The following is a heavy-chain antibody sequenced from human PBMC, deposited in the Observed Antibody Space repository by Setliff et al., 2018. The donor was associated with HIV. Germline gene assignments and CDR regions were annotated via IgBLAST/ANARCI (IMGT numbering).Heavy chain of an antibody. V-gene: IGHV4-39*01. Sequence: SETLSLTCTVSGGLISSHIYQWGWIRQPPGKGLEWIGSIYYSGTAYYNPSLKSRLTISIDTSMNQFSLRLNALTAADTAVYYCARLGGNWGYWFDPWSQGTLVTVSS. D-gene: IGHD7-27*01. J-gene: IGHJ5*02. CDR1: GGLISSHIYQ. CDR2: IYYSGTA. CDR3: ARLGGNWGYWFDP.